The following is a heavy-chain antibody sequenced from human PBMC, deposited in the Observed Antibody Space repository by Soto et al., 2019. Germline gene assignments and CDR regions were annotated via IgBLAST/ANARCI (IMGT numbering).Heavy chain of an antibody. CDR2: ISGSGGST. Sequence: PGGSLRLSCAASGFTFSSYAMSWVRQAPGKGLEWVSAISGSGGSTYYADSVKGRFTISRDNSKNTLYLQMNSLRAEDTAVYYCAKDREATVGSRRANWFDPWGQGTLVTVSS. D-gene: IGHD4-4*01. J-gene: IGHJ5*02. CDR1: GFTFSSYA. CDR3: AKDREATVGSRRANWFDP. V-gene: IGHV3-23*01.